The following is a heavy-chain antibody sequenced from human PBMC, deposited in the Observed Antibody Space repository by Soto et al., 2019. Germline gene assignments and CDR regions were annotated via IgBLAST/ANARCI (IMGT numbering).Heavy chain of an antibody. J-gene: IGHJ6*02. Sequence: QVELVESGGGVVQPGMSLRLSCAASGFTLNTYGMYWVRQAPGKGLEWVAVSWYDGTNKDYADSVNGRFTISRDNSRNTLYLQMNSLRAEDTAVYYCAIGYPLWSPYFYYSMDVWGQGTTVTVSS. CDR3: AIGYPLWSPYFYYSMDV. CDR2: SWYDGTNK. D-gene: IGHD5-18*01. CDR1: GFTLNTYG. V-gene: IGHV3-33*01.